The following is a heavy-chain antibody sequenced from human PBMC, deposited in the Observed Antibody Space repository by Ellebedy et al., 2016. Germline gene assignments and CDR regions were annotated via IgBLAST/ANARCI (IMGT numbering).Heavy chain of an antibody. CDR2: IDPSDSYT. D-gene: IGHD2-21*01. Sequence: GESLKISCNGSGSSFTTDWISWVRQMPGKGLEWMGRIDPSDSYTNYSPSFQGHVTISADKSISTAYLQWSSLKASDTAMYYCARLLSLDGDDFWGQGTLVTVSS. V-gene: IGHV5-10-1*01. CDR1: GSSFTTDW. J-gene: IGHJ4*02. CDR3: ARLLSLDGDDF.